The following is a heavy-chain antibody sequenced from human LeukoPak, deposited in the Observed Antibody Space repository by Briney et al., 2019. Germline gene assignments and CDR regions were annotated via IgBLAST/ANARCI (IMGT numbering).Heavy chain of an antibody. CDR1: GFTFSSYD. CDR3: ARAASGSYRLYFDY. V-gene: IGHV3-13*01. Sequence: GSLRLSCAASGFTFSSYDMHWVRQATGKGLEWVSAIGTAGDTYYPGSVKGRFTISGENAKNSLYLQMNSLRAGDTAVYYCARAASGSYRLYFDYWGQGTLVTVSS. D-gene: IGHD1-26*01. J-gene: IGHJ4*02. CDR2: IGTAGDT.